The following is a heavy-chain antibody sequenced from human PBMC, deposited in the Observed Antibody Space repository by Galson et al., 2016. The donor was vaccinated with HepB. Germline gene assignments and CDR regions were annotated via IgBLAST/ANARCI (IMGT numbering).Heavy chain of an antibody. CDR2: IHQKGDT. Sequence: SETLSLTCGISGDSISNDNWWGWVRLPPGKGLEWIGEIHQKGDTNYNPSLKSRVTMSLDKSSNRFSPTLRAVTAADTAVYYCARNLREWVGELRWFDPWGQGIMVTVSS. J-gene: IGHJ5*02. D-gene: IGHD4-17*01. V-gene: IGHV4-4*02. CDR3: ARNLREWVGELRWFDP. CDR1: GDSISNDNW.